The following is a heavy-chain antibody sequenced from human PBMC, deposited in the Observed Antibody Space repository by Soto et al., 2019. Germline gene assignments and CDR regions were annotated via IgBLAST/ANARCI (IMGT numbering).Heavy chain of an antibody. J-gene: IGHJ6*02. CDR2: INPKTAAT. V-gene: IGHV1-2*04. CDR3: ERIKRGLDYYSGMDV. CDR1: GYTFSDYF. D-gene: IGHD3-10*01. Sequence: QVQLVQSGAEVRKSGASVKVSCKASGYTFSDYFIQWLRQAPGQGLEWVAWINPKTAATNYAKKFPDWVTVTSDTSFSTAYLELTRLRPDDTALYYCERIKRGLDYYSGMDVWGQGTAVSVSS.